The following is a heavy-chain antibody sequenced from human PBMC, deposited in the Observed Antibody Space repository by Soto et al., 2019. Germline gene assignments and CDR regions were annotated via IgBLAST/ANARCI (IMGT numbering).Heavy chain of an antibody. CDR3: AKGSFEYSASVDN. D-gene: IGHD5-12*01. V-gene: IGHV3-23*01. Sequence: EVQLLESGGGLVQPGGSLRLSCAASEFSFSSYAMVWVRQAPGKGLEWVSVISARGGSSYFADSVKGRFTTSRDNSKNVLSLEMNSLRAEDTATYFCAKGSFEYSASVDNWGQGTLVLVSS. CDR1: EFSFSSYA. J-gene: IGHJ4*02. CDR2: ISARGGSS.